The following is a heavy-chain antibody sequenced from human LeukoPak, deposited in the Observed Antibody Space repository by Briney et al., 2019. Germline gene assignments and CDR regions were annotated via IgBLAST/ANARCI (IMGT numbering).Heavy chain of an antibody. CDR3: ARGGYSFDY. CDR2: LHADGIER. J-gene: IGHJ4*02. D-gene: IGHD5-12*01. CDR1: GFTLSGYW. Sequence: SGGSLRLSCAASGFTLSGYWMSWVRQAPGKGLEWVARLHADGIERYYVDPVKGRSTISRDNAKNSLHLQMYSLRLDDMAVYYCARGGYSFDYLGQGTLVTVSS. V-gene: IGHV3-7*01.